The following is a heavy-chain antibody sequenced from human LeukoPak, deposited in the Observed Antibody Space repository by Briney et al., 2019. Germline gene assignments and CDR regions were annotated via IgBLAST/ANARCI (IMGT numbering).Heavy chain of an antibody. CDR1: GGSIGGYF. D-gene: IGHD6-13*01. Sequence: KPSETLSLTCSVSGGSIGGYFCSWIRQPPGKGLEWIGHIYYTGNTNYNSSLKSRITMSIDTPKNQCSLKLRSVTAADTAIYYCARLSYSTLFDPWGQGTLVTVSS. CDR3: ARLSYSTLFDP. CDR2: IYYTGNT. V-gene: IGHV4-59*01. J-gene: IGHJ5*02.